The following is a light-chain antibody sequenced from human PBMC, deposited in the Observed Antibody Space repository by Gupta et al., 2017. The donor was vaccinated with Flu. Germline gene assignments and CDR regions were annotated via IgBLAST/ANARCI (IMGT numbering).Light chain of an antibody. CDR2: GST. CDR1: SSNIGAGYD. CDR3: QSYDISLIWV. J-gene: IGLJ3*02. Sequence: QSVLTQPPSVSGAPGQRVTISCTGSSSNIGAGYDVFWYQQRPGTAPKLLIYGSTYRPSGVPDRFSGSKSGTSASLAITGLQAEDEADYYCQSYDISLIWVFGGGTKVTVL. V-gene: IGLV1-40*01.